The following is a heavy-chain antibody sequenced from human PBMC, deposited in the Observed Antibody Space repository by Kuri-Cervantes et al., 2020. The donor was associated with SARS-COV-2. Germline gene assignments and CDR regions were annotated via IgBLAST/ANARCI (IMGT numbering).Heavy chain of an antibody. CDR3: ASLLSNRGEYYFDY. D-gene: IGHD3-16*02. Sequence: ASVKVSCKASGYTFTSYGISWVRQAPGQGLEWMGWISAYNGNTNYAQKLQGRVTMTTDTSTSTAYMELRSPRSDDTAVYYCASLLSNRGEYYFDYWGQGTLVTVSS. V-gene: IGHV1-18*01. CDR1: GYTFTSYG. CDR2: ISAYNGNT. J-gene: IGHJ4*02.